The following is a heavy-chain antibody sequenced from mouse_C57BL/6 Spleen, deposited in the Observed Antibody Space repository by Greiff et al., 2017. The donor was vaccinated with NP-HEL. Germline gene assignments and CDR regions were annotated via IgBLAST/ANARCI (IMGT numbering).Heavy chain of an antibody. D-gene: IGHD3-2*02. CDR1: GYTFTSYW. CDR3: ATAQATWFAY. V-gene: IGHV1-52*01. J-gene: IGHJ3*01. Sequence: QVQLKQPGAELVRPGSSVKLSCKASGYTFTSYWMHWVKQRPIQGLEWIGNIDPSDSETHYNQKFKDKATLTVDKSSSTAYMQLSSLTSEDSAVYYCATAQATWFAYWGQGTLVTVSA. CDR2: IDPSDSET.